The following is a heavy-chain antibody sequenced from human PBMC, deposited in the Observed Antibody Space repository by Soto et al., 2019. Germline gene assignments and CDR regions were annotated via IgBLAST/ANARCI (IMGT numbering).Heavy chain of an antibody. CDR1: GGSISSGDYY. CDR2: IYYSGST. J-gene: IGHJ4*02. CDR3: ARGPVFYTARARYDY. Sequence: PSETLSLTCTVSGGSISSGDYYWSWIRQPPGKGLEWIGYIYYSGSTYYNPSLKSRVAISVDTSKNQFSLKLSSVTAADTAVYYCARGPVFYTARARYDYWGQGTLVTVSS. V-gene: IGHV4-30-4*01. D-gene: IGHD5-18*01.